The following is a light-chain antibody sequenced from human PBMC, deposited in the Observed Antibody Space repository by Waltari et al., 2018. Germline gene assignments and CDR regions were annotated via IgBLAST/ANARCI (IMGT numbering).Light chain of an antibody. CDR2: DVN. V-gene: IGLV2-14*03. CDR1: SSDVGGDDS. J-gene: IGLJ2*01. CDR3: SSQSTNNGVI. Sequence: QSALTQPASVSGSPGQSITISCTGSSSDVGGDDSVSWYEDHPGQAPNVIIYDVNKRPSGVSDRFSGSKSGNTASLTISGLQAEDEATFYCSSQSTNNGVIFGGGTKVTVL.